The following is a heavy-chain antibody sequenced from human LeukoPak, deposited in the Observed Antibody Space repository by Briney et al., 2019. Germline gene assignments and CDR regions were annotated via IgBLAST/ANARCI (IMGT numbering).Heavy chain of an antibody. CDR2: ISSSGSTI. V-gene: IGHV3-11*01. CDR1: GFTFSDYY. CDR3: ARDLSVAGGSKAYYYGMDV. Sequence: PGGSLRLSCAASGFTFSDYYMSWIRQAPGKGLEWVSYISSSGSTIYYADSVKGRFTISRDNAKNSLYLQMNSLRSEDTAVYYCARDLSVAGGSKAYYYGMDVWGQGTTVTVSS. D-gene: IGHD6-19*01. J-gene: IGHJ6*02.